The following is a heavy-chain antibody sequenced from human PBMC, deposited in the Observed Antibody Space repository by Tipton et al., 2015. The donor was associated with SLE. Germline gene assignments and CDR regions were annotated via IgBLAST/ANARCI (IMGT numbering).Heavy chain of an antibody. CDR2: ISGSGGST. J-gene: IGHJ4*02. CDR3: AKDKVELPGYFDY. V-gene: IGHV3-23*01. CDR1: GFTFSSYS. Sequence: SLRLSCAASGFTFSSYSMNWVRQAPGKGLEWVSAISGSGGSTYYADSVKGRFTISRDNSKNTLYLQMNSLRAEDTAVYYCAKDKVELPGYFDYWGQGTLVTVSS. D-gene: IGHD1-7*01.